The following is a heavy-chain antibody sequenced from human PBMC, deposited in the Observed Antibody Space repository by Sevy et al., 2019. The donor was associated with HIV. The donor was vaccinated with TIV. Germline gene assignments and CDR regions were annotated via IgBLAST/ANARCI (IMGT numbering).Heavy chain of an antibody. J-gene: IGHJ4*02. V-gene: IGHV3-30-3*01. CDR3: ARDVSGGERLGQLSAYFDY. Sequence: GGSLRLSCAASGFPFTTYAVHWVRQAPGKGLEWLAVMSFNGGNKFYADSVRGRFTISRDNSENTMYLQMNSLRVEDTAMYYCARDVSGGERLGQLSAYFDYWGQGTLVTVSS. CDR2: MSFNGGNK. CDR1: GFPFTTYA. D-gene: IGHD3-16*02.